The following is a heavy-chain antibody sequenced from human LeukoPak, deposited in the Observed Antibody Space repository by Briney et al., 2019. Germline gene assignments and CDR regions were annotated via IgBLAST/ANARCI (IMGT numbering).Heavy chain of an antibody. J-gene: IGHJ4*02. CDR3: AKGISIYSYFDN. CDR1: GFTFSSFA. Sequence: GGSLRLSCAASGFTFSSFAMSWVRQTPGKGLEWISVISASGGSTYYADSVKGRFTISRDNSKNTLHLQMNSLRAEDTAVYYCAKGISIYSYFDNWGQGTLVTVSS. D-gene: IGHD3-16*02. CDR2: ISASGGST. V-gene: IGHV3-23*01.